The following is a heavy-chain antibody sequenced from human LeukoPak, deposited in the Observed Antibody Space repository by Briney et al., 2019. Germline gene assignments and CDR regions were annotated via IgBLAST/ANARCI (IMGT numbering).Heavy chain of an antibody. V-gene: IGHV3-23*01. CDR2: ISGSGGNT. CDR3: AKGGNTMVRGLITY. D-gene: IGHD3-10*01. CDR1: GFTFNNYA. J-gene: IGHJ4*02. Sequence: PEGSLRLSCAASGFTFNNYAMNWVRQAPGKGLEWVSAISGSGGNTYYADSVKGRFTISRDNSKNTLYLQINSLRAEDTAVYYCAKGGNTMVRGLITYWGQGTLVTVSS.